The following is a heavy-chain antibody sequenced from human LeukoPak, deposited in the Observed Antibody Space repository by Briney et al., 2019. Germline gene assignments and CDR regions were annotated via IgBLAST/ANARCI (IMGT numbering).Heavy chain of an antibody. CDR1: GFTFGSYT. CDR3: ARGFSDSGLDY. Sequence: PGGSLRLSCAASGFTFGSYTMNWVRQAPGKGLEWVSYITTGSGTIYYADSVKGRFTISRDNAKNSLYLQTNSLRAEDTAVYYCARGFSDSGLDYWGQGTLVTVSS. D-gene: IGHD3-10*01. J-gene: IGHJ4*02. V-gene: IGHV3-48*01. CDR2: ITTGSGTI.